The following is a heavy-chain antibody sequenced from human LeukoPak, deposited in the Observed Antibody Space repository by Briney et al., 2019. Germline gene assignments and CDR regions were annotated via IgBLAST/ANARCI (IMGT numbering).Heavy chain of an antibody. CDR2: IYPRDGST. J-gene: IGHJ4*02. Sequence: ASVKVSFKASGYTFTSNYIHWVRQAPGQGLEWMGMIYPRDGSTSYAQKFQGRVTVTRDTSTSTVHMELSGLRSEDTAVYYCARDQEGFDYWGQGTLVTVSS. V-gene: IGHV1-46*01. CDR3: ARDQEGFDY. CDR1: GYTFTSNY.